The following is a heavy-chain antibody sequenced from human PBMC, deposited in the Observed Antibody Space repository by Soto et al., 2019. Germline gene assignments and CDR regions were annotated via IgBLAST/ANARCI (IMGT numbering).Heavy chain of an antibody. D-gene: IGHD1-26*01. Sequence: EVQLVESGGGLVKPGGSLRVSCTASGFTFSSYTMSWVRQAPGKGLEWVSSINSRGTYMVYADSVKGRFTISRDNAKNSFYLQLSRLRAVDSAVYYCRREEYEDWGQGTLVTVSS. CDR3: RREEYED. CDR2: INSRGTYM. V-gene: IGHV3-21*01. J-gene: IGHJ4*02. CDR1: GFTFSSYT.